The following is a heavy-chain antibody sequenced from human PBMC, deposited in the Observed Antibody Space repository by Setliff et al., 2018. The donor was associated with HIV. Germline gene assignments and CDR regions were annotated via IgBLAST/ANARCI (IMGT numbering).Heavy chain of an antibody. CDR1: GLTFSMYW. J-gene: IGHJ4*02. V-gene: IGHV3-7*04. CDR3: AKEDSSTTSCPFDY. D-gene: IGHD2-2*01. CDR2: IKEDGNDK. Sequence: GGSLRLSCAASGLTFSMYWMSWVRQTPGKGLEWLANIKEDGNDKYYVDSMKGRLTISRDNAKSSLYLQMNNLRAEDTAVYYCAKEDSSTTSCPFDYWGQGIQVTVSS.